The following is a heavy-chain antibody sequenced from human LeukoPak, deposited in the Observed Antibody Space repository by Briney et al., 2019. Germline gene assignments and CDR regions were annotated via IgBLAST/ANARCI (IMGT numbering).Heavy chain of an antibody. CDR1: GDSISYYY. D-gene: IGHD3-22*01. CDR3: ARHHYDSTHDASDI. V-gene: IGHV4-59*13. Sequence: PSETLSLTCTVSGDSISYYYWSWIRQSPGKGLEWFAYIYYTGNANYNPSLKSRVTISVDTSKNQFSLKLNSVTAADTAVYYCARHHYDSTHDASDIWGQGTMVTVSS. CDR2: IYYTGNA. J-gene: IGHJ3*02.